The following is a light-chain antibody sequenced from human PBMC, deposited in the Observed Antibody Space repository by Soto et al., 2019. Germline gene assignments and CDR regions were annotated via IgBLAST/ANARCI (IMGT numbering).Light chain of an antibody. CDR1: SGHSSYA. V-gene: IGLV4-69*01. J-gene: IGLJ2*01. CDR3: QTWGTGIHVV. Sequence: QSVLTQSPSASASLGASVKLTCTLSSGHSSYAIAWHQQQPEKGPRYLMKLNSDGSHSKGDGIPDRFSGSSSGAERYLNISRIQSEDEAAYSCQTWGTGIHVVFGGGTKLTVL. CDR2: LNSDGSH.